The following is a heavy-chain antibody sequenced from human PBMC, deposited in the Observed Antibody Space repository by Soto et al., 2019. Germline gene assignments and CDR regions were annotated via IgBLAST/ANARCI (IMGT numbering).Heavy chain of an antibody. V-gene: IGHV1-46*01. Sequence: QVQLVQSGAEVKKPGASVKVSCKASGYTFTSYAMHWVRQAPGQGLEWMGIINPSGGSTSYAQKFQGRVTMTRDTSTSTVYMELSSLRSEDTAVYYCARDLYYDFWSGYYRYYYYGMDVWGQGTTVTVSS. J-gene: IGHJ6*02. CDR3: ARDLYYDFWSGYYRYYYYGMDV. CDR2: INPSGGST. CDR1: GYTFTSYA. D-gene: IGHD3-3*01.